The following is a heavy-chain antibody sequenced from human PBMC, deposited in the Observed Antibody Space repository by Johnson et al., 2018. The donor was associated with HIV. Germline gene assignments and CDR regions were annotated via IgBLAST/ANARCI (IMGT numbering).Heavy chain of an antibody. CDR2: ISAVGDST. CDR1: GFTVGSNY. J-gene: IGHJ3*02. V-gene: IGHV3-23*04. Sequence: VQLVESGGGLVQPGGSLRLSCAASGFTVGSNYMNWVRQAPGKGLEWVSSISAVGDSTYYADSVKGRFTISRDNTKNAFYLQMNSLRAEDTAIYYYAKDWADQDSFDIWSQVTVVTVSS. D-gene: IGHD3-16*01. CDR3: AKDWADQDSFDI.